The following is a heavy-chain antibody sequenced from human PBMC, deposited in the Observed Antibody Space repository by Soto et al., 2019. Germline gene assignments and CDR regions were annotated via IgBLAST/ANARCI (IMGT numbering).Heavy chain of an antibody. CDR1: GFTFSSYA. D-gene: IGHD2-2*01. CDR2: ISGSGGST. J-gene: IGHJ6*03. CDR3: AKRGDIVVVPVAMRYYYYYMDV. Sequence: GGSLRLSCAASGFTFSSYAMSWVRQAPGKGLEWVSAISGSGGSTYYADSVKGRFTISRDNSKNTLYLQMNSLRAEDTAVYYCAKRGDIVVVPVAMRYYYYYMDVWGKGTTVTVSS. V-gene: IGHV3-23*01.